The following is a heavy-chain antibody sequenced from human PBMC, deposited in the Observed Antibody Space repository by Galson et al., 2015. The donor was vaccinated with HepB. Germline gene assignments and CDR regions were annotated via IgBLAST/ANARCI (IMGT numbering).Heavy chain of an antibody. V-gene: IGHV1-69*13. CDR3: ARVDTAMVYYYGMDV. J-gene: IGHJ6*02. Sequence: SVKVSCKASGGTFSSYAISWVRQAPGQGLEWMGGITPIFGTANYAQKFQGRVTITADESTSTAYMELSSLRSEDTAVYYCARVDTAMVYYYGMDVWGQGTTVTVSS. D-gene: IGHD5-18*01. CDR1: GGTFSSYA. CDR2: ITPIFGTA.